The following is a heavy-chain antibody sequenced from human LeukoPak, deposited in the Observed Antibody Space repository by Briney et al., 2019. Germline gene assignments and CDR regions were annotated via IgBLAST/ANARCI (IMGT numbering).Heavy chain of an antibody. D-gene: IGHD4-17*01. CDR1: GFTFSSYW. V-gene: IGHV3-74*01. J-gene: IGHJ6*03. Sequence: PGGSLRLSCAASGFTFSSYWMHWVRQAPGKGLVWVSRINSDGSSTSYADSVKGRFTISRDNAKNTLYLQMNSLRAEDTAVYYCARVYGDSLYYYYYYMDVWGKGTTVNVSS. CDR3: ARVYGDSLYYYYYYMDV. CDR2: INSDGSST.